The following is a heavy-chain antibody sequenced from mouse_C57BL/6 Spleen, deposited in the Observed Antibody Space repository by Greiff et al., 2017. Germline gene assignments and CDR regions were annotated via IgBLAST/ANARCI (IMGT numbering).Heavy chain of an antibody. Sequence: VQLQQSGAELARPGASVKLSCKASGYTFTSYGISWVKQRTGQGLEWIGEVYPRSGNTYYNEKFKGKATLTADKSSSTAYMELRSLTSEDSAVYFCARIKDSPNRYFDVWGTGTTVTVSS. V-gene: IGHV1-81*01. D-gene: IGHD1-3*01. J-gene: IGHJ1*03. CDR2: VYPRSGNT. CDR3: ARIKDSPNRYFDV. CDR1: GYTFTSYG.